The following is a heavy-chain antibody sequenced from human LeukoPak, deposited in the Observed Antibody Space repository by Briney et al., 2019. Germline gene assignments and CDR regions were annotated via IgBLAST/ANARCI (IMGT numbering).Heavy chain of an antibody. CDR3: ARDRAIAVDVGVDY. J-gene: IGHJ4*02. Sequence: GGSLRLSCAASGFTFSSYAMNWVRQAPGKGLEWVSGINWNGDSTGYVDSVKGRFTIPRDNAKNSLYLQMNSLRVEDTALYYCARDRAIAVDVGVDYWGQGTLVTVSS. CDR1: GFTFSSYA. D-gene: IGHD6-19*01. V-gene: IGHV3-20*04. CDR2: INWNGDST.